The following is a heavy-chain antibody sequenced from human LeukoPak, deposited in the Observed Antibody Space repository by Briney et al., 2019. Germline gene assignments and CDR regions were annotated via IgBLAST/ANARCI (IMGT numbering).Heavy chain of an antibody. Sequence: PSETLFLTCTVSGSSISGHYWSWVQPPPGKGLGWVGYIYYSGSTNYNPSFKSRVTISLDTSKNQFSLKLRSVTAADTAVYYCARFVSLYSEVVTDYFDYWGQGTLVSVSS. V-gene: IGHV4-59*08. CDR2: IYYSGST. CDR1: GSSISGHY. CDR3: ARFVSLYSEVVTDYFDY. J-gene: IGHJ4*02. D-gene: IGHD4-23*01.